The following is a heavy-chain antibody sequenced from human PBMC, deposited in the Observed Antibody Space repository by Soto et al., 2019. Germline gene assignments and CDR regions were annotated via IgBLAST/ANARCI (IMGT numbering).Heavy chain of an antibody. CDR2: MNPNSGNT. CDR3: ARGSDPGIVGATTFDY. D-gene: IGHD1-26*01. CDR1: GYTFTSYD. V-gene: IGHV1-8*01. Sequence: ASVKVSCKASGYTFTSYDINWVRQATGQWLEWMGWMNPNSGNTGYAQKFQGRVTMTRNTSISTAYMELSSLRSEDTAVYYCARGSDPGIVGATTFDYWGQGTLVTVSS. J-gene: IGHJ4*02.